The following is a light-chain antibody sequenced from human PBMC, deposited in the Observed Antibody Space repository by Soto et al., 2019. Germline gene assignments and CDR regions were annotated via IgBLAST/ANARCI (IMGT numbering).Light chain of an antibody. V-gene: IGLV1-51*01. CDR1: SSNIGGNS. J-gene: IGLJ1*01. CDR3: GSWDSSLSAYV. CDR2: DDD. Sequence: QSVMTQPPSVSAAPGQRVTISCSGRSSNIGGNSVSWYQQLPGTAPKLLIYDDDKRPSGIPDRFSGSKSGTSATLGITGLQTGDEADHYCGSWDSSLSAYVFGTGTKLTVL.